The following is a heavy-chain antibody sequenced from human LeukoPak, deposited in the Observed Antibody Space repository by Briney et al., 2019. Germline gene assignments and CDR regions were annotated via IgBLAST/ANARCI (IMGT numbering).Heavy chain of an antibody. Sequence: GGSLRLSCAASGFTFCSSWMTWVRQAPGKGLELVANMNQVGGEIYYMDSVKGRFTISRDNAKNSLYLQMNSLRAEDTAVYYCARDRAAGAYPWYFDYWGQGTLVTVSS. J-gene: IGHJ4*02. CDR3: ARDRAAGAYPWYFDY. V-gene: IGHV3-7*01. CDR1: GFTFCSSW. D-gene: IGHD3-16*01. CDR2: MNQVGGEI.